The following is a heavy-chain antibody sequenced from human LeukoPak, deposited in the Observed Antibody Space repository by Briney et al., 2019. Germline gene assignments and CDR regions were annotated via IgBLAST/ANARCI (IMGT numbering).Heavy chain of an antibody. CDR1: GYIFTNYG. J-gene: IGHJ4*02. Sequence: GASVKVSCKASGYIFTNYGVSWVGQAPGQGLEWMGWSDAFNGDIRYSHKIQGRVTITRDTSISAAYMELSRLTSDDTAVYFCARGLPLGFCTYGVCYPPKHLDFWGQGTLVTVSS. D-gene: IGHD2-8*01. CDR3: ARGLPLGFCTYGVCYPPKHLDF. CDR2: SDAFNGDI. V-gene: IGHV1-18*01.